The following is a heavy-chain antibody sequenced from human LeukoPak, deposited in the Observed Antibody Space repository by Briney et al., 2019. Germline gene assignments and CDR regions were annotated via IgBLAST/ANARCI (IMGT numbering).Heavy chain of an antibody. D-gene: IGHD2-2*01. CDR1: GYTFTSYD. CDR3: ARGSSTSELDY. Sequence: ASVKVSCKASGYTFTSYDVSWVRQATGQGLEWMGWMNPDSDNTGYAQKFQGRVTMTRNTSINTAYMELSSLRSDDTAVYYCARGSSTSELDYWGQGTLVTVSS. V-gene: IGHV1-8*01. CDR2: MNPDSDNT. J-gene: IGHJ4*02.